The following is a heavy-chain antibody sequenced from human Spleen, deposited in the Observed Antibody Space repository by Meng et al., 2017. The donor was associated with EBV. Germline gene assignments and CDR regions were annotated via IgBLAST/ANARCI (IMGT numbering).Heavy chain of an antibody. CDR2: IYDGEST. CDR3: VREGRYGGFDVFDL. J-gene: IGHJ4*02. Sequence: QLQLQESGSGLVKPSQXLSLTCAVSGASISSGGYSWSWIRQSPGKGLEWIGYIYDGESTHYHPSLRSRVTISEDRSKNQFSLELRSVTAADTAVYYCVREGRYGGFDVFDLWGQGTLVTVSS. V-gene: IGHV4-30-2*06. D-gene: IGHD5-12*01. CDR1: GASISSGGYS.